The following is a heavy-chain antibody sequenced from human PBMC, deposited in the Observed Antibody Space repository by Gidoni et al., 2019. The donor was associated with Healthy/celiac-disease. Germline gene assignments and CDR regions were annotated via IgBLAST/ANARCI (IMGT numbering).Heavy chain of an antibody. J-gene: IGHJ4*02. Sequence: QVQLQESGPGLVKPSETLSLTCTVSGGSISSYYWSWIRQPPGKGLEWIGYIYYSGSTNYNPSLKSRVTISVDTSKNQFSLKLSSVTAADTAVYYCARGGSGYSSSWYYFDYWGQGTLVTVSS. CDR2: IYYSGST. V-gene: IGHV4-59*01. D-gene: IGHD6-13*01. CDR3: ARGGSGYSSSWYYFDY. CDR1: GGSISSYY.